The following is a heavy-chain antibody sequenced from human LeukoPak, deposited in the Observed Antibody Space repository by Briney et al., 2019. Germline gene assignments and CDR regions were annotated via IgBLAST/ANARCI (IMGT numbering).Heavy chain of an antibody. CDR3: AREVRGVIITNYYYYYMDV. J-gene: IGHJ6*03. Sequence: GASVKVSCKASGYTFTNYAISWVRQAPGQGLEWMGWISAYNGNTNYAQKLQGRVTMTTDTSTSTAYMELRSLRSDDTAVYYCAREVRGVIITNYYYYYMDVWGKGTTVTVSS. D-gene: IGHD3-10*01. CDR1: GYTFTNYA. V-gene: IGHV1-18*01. CDR2: ISAYNGNT.